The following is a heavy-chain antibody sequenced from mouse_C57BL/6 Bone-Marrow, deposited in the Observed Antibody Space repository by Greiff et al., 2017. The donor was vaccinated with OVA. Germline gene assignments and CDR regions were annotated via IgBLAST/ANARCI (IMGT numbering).Heavy chain of an antibody. CDR3: ASGGIFYDYDPYYAMDY. CDR1: GYTFTSYW. D-gene: IGHD2-4*01. J-gene: IGHJ4*01. V-gene: IGHV1-55*01. CDR2: IYPGSGST. Sequence: QVQLQQPGAELVKPGASVKMSCKASGYTFTSYWITWVKQRPGQGLEWIGDIYPGSGSTNYNEKFKSKATLTVDTSSSTAYMQLSSLTSEDSAVYYCASGGIFYDYDPYYAMDYWGQGTSVTVSS.